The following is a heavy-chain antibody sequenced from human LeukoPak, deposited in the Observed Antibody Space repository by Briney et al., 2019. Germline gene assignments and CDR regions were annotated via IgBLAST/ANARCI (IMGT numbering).Heavy chain of an antibody. Sequence: ASVKVSCKASGYTFTSHYIHWVRQAPGQGLEWMGIINPSGDSTHYAQKFQGRVTMTRDTSTSTVYMELSSLRSEDTAVYYCARALAAAGIYYFDYWGQGTLVTVSS. CDR2: INPSGDST. V-gene: IGHV1-46*01. CDR1: GYTFTSHY. CDR3: ARALAAAGIYYFDY. D-gene: IGHD6-13*01. J-gene: IGHJ4*02.